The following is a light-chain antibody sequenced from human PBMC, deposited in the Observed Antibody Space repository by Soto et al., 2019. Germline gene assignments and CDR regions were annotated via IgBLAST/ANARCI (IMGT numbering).Light chain of an antibody. J-gene: IGLJ1*01. CDR1: SSNIGSNT. V-gene: IGLV1-44*01. CDR3: AAWDDSLSGYV. CDR2: TNN. Sequence: QSVLTQPPSASGTPGQGVTISCSGSSSNIGSNTVNWYQQLPGTAPKLLIYTNNQRPSGVPDRFSGSTSGTSASLAISGLQSEDEAAYYCAAWDDSLSGYVFGTGTKLTVL.